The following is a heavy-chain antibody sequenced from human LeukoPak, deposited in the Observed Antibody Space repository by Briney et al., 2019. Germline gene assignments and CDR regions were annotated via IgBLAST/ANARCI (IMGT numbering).Heavy chain of an antibody. CDR1: GFSVSTNY. CDR2: IHSGGNT. J-gene: IGHJ4*02. Sequence: GGSLRLSCAASGFSVSTNYMSWVRQAPGKGLEWVSVIHSGGNTFYADSVEGRFTISRDNSKETLYLQMNSLRVEDTAIYYCAREAPYPRIVGGGLRGFDYWGQGTLVTVSS. CDR3: AREAPYPRIVGGGLRGFDY. V-gene: IGHV3-53*01. D-gene: IGHD1-26*01.